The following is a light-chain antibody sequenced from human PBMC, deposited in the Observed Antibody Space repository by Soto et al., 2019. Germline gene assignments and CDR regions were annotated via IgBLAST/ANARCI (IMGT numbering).Light chain of an antibody. CDR2: GAS. CDR3: QQYNNWPPYT. J-gene: IGKJ2*01. Sequence: EIVMTQSPATLSVSPGERATLSCRASQSVSSNLAWYQQKPGPAPRLLIYGASTRATGIPARFSGSGSGIEFTLTISSLQSEDFAVYYCQQYNNWPPYTFGQGTKLEIK. CDR1: QSVSSN. V-gene: IGKV3-15*01.